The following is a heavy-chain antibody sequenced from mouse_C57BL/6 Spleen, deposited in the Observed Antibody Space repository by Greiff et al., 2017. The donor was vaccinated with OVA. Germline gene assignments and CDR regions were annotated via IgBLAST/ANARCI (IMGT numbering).Heavy chain of an antibody. Sequence: QVQLQQPGAELVKPGASVKMSCKASGYTFTSYWITWVKQRPGQGLEWIGDIYPGSGSTNYNEKFKSKATLTVDTSSSTAYMQLSSLTSEDSAVYYCARSRDYDAYFDYWGQGTTLTVSS. CDR2: IYPGSGST. CDR1: GYTFTSYW. D-gene: IGHD2-4*01. V-gene: IGHV1-55*01. J-gene: IGHJ2*01. CDR3: ARSRDYDAYFDY.